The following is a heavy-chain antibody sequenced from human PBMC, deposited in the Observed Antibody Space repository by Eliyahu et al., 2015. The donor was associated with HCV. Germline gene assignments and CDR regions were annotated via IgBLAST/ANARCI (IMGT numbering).Heavy chain of an antibody. Sequence: EVQLLESGGGLVQPGGSLRLSCAASGFTFRSYAMSWVRQAPGKGLGWVSGISDSGGNTDYADSVKGRVTISRDNSKDTLYLQMNSLRAEDTAVYHCAKGYCSTTSCYGFHFDYWGQGTLVTVSS. D-gene: IGHD2-2*01. V-gene: IGHV3-23*01. CDR1: GFTFRSYA. CDR2: ISDSGGNT. CDR3: AKGYCSTTSCYGFHFDY. J-gene: IGHJ4*02.